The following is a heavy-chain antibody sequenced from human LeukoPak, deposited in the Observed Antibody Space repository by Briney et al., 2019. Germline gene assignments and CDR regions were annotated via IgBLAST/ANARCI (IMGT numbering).Heavy chain of an antibody. D-gene: IGHD6-13*01. CDR3: TTDLLGIGSSWFDDAFGI. Sequence: GSLRLSCAASGFTFSSYGMHWVRQAPGKGLEWVAFIRYDGSNKYYADSVKGRFTISRDNSKNTLYLQMNSLKTEDTAVYYCTTDLLGIGSSWFDDAFGIWGKGTMVTVSS. V-gene: IGHV3-30*02. CDR2: IRYDGSNK. CDR1: GFTFSSYG. J-gene: IGHJ3*02.